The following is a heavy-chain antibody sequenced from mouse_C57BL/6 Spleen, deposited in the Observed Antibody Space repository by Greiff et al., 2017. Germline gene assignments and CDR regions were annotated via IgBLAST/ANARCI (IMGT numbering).Heavy chain of an antibody. D-gene: IGHD1-1*01. CDR2: IDPETGGT. CDR3: TNHYYGSSYGFAY. J-gene: IGHJ3*01. Sequence: VQLQQSGAELVRPGASVTLSCKASGYTFTDYEMHWVKQTPVHGLEWIGAIDPETGGTAYNQKFKGKAILTADKSSSTAYMELRSLTSEDSAVYYCTNHYYGSSYGFAYWGQGTLVTVSA. V-gene: IGHV1-15*01. CDR1: GYTFTDYE.